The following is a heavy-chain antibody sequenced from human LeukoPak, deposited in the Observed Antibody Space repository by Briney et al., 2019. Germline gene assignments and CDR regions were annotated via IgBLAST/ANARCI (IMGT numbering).Heavy chain of an antibody. CDR3: ASFYDSSGYYYPLGY. D-gene: IGHD3-22*01. J-gene: IGHJ4*02. V-gene: IGHV4-34*01. CDR2: INHSGST. Sequence: SETLSLTCAVYGGSFSGYYWSWIRQPPGKGLEWIGEINHSGSTNYNPSLKSRVTISVDTSKNQFSLKLSSVTAADTAVCYCASFYDSSGYYYPLGYWGQGTLVTVSS. CDR1: GGSFSGYY.